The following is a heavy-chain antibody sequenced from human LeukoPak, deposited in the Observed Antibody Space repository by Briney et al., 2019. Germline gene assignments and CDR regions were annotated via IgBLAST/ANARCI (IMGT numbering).Heavy chain of an antibody. V-gene: IGHV1-18*01. CDR2: ISAYNGNT. CDR3: ARAPSSWFYYFDF. J-gene: IGHJ4*02. D-gene: IGHD6-13*01. Sequence: ASVKVSCKASGYTFTSYGISWARQAPGQGLEWMGWISAYNGNTNYAQKLQGRVTMTTDTSTSTAYMELRSLRSDDTAVYYCARAPSSWFYYFDFWGQGTLVSVSS. CDR1: GYTFTSYG.